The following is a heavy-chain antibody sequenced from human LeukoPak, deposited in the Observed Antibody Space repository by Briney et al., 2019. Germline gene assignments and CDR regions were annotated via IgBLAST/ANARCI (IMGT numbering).Heavy chain of an antibody. J-gene: IGHJ5*02. D-gene: IGHD1-26*01. CDR2: ISWNSGST. CDR3: AKGASLGELLRGFDP. Sequence: GGSLRLSCAAPGFTFDDYAMHWVRQAPGKGLEWVSGISWNSGSTDYADSVKGRVTISRDNAKNSLYLQMNSLRDENTALYYCAKGASLGELLRGFDPWGQGTLVTVSS. V-gene: IGHV3-9*01. CDR1: GFTFDDYA.